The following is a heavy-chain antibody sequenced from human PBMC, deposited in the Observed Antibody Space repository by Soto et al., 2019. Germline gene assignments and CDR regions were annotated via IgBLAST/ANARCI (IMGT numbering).Heavy chain of an antibody. Sequence: QVQLVQSGAEVKKPGASVKVSCKASGYTFTSYGISWVRQAPGQGLEWMGWISAYNGNTNYAQKLKGRVTMTTDTSTSTAYMELRSLRSDDTAVYYCARAFPLGYCSSTSCYPFDYWGQGTLVTVSS. D-gene: IGHD2-2*01. CDR2: ISAYNGNT. V-gene: IGHV1-18*01. J-gene: IGHJ4*02. CDR1: GYTFTSYG. CDR3: ARAFPLGYCSSTSCYPFDY.